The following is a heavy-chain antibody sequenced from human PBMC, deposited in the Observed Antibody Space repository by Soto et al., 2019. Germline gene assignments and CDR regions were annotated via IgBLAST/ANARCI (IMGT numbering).Heavy chain of an antibody. J-gene: IGHJ5*02. D-gene: IGHD3-10*01. CDR1: GGSFSGYY. V-gene: IGHV4-34*01. Sequence: QVQLQQWGAGLLKPSETLSLTCGVYGGSFSGYYWSWIRQPPGKGLEWIGEINHSGSTNYNPSLKSRVTISVDTSKNQFSLKLSSVTAADTAVYYCARRGSTYYYGSGSKHWFDPWGQGTLVTVSS. CDR2: INHSGST. CDR3: ARRGSTYYYGSGSKHWFDP.